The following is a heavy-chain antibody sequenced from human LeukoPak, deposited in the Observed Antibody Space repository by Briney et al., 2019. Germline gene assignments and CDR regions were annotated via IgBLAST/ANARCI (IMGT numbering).Heavy chain of an antibody. Sequence: GGSLRLSCAASGFTFSIFTMNWVRQAPGKGLEWVSSISSSSSSIYYADSVKGRFTISRDNAKNSLYLQMNSLRVEDTAVYYCARVSGFSGLAFDYWGQGTLVTVSS. V-gene: IGHV3-21*01. CDR3: ARVSGFSGLAFDY. CDR1: GFTFSIFT. CDR2: ISSSSSSI. J-gene: IGHJ4*02. D-gene: IGHD3-22*01.